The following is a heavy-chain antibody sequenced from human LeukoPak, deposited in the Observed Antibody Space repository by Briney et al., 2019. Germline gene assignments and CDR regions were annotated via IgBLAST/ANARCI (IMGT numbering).Heavy chain of an antibody. CDR1: EFIFSSYA. V-gene: IGHV3-66*01. CDR2: IYGGGST. Sequence: GGSLRLSCAASEFIFSSYAMSWVRQAPEKGLEWVSVIYGGGSTYYADSVKGRFTISRDNSKNTLYLQMNSLRAEDTAVYYCARGGLITMIGGPLRYYYMDVWGKGTSVTISS. J-gene: IGHJ6*03. CDR3: ARGGLITMIGGPLRYYYMDV. D-gene: IGHD3-10*01.